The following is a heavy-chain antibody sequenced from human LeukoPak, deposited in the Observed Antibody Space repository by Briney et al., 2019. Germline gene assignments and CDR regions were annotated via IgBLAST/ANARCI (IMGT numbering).Heavy chain of an antibody. CDR1: GGSFSGYY. CDR3: ARGQLRLSN. CDR2: INHSGNT. D-gene: IGHD6-25*01. J-gene: IGHJ4*02. V-gene: IGHV4-34*01. Sequence: SPSETLSLTCAVYGGSFSGYYWSWICQPPGKGLEWIGEINHSGNTDYNPSLKSRVTISVDTSKNQFSLKLNSVTAADTAVYYCARGQLRLSNWGQGSLITVSS.